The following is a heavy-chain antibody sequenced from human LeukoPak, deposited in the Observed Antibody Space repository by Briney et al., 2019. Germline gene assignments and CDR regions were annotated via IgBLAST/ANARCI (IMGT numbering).Heavy chain of an antibody. V-gene: IGHV1-46*02. D-gene: IGHD5-18*01. Sequence: ASVKVSCKASGYTFNSYYMHWVRRAPGQGLEWMGIINPSGGSTSHAQKSQGRVTMTRDTSTSTVYMELSSLRSEDTAVYYCARAGDTAMVIEYWGQGTLVTISS. J-gene: IGHJ4*02. CDR3: ARAGDTAMVIEY. CDR1: GYTFNSYY. CDR2: INPSGGST.